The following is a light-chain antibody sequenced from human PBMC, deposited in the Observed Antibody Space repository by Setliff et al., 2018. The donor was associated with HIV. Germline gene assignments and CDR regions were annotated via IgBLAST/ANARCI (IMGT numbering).Light chain of an antibody. CDR1: SSDVGTYNR. J-gene: IGLJ1*01. CDR3: SSYASTSYGSSGTYV. V-gene: IGLV2-18*02. CDR2: EVN. Sequence: QSVLAQPPSVSGSPGQSVTISCTGTSSDVGTYNRVAWYQQTPGTAPKLMIYEVNNRPSGVPDRFSGSSPGNTASLTISGLQAEDEADYYCSSYASTSYGSSGTYVFGTGTKVTVL.